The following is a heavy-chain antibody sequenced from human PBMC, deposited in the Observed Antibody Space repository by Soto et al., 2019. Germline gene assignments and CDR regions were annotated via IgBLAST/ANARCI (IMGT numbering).Heavy chain of an antibody. CDR2: ISGSGSPT. CDR3: AKDPVEQWLVRRYVHVNWFDP. V-gene: IGHV3-23*01. CDR1: GFTFSDYY. J-gene: IGHJ5*02. Sequence: LRLSCAASGFTFSDYYMSWIRQAPGKGLEWVSAISGSGSPTYYADSVKGRFTISRDNSKNTLYLQMNSLRAEDTAVYYCAKDPVEQWLVRRYVHVNWFDPWGQGTLVTVSS. D-gene: IGHD6-19*01.